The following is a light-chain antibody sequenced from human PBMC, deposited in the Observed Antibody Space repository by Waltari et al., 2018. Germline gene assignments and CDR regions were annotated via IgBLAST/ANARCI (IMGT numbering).Light chain of an antibody. CDR2: KTN. J-gene: IGLJ3*02. V-gene: IGLV8-61*01. CDR3: LVYMGSGIWV. CDR1: SGSFFSLSY. Sequence: QTVVTQEPSLSVSPGGTVTLPSPFRSGSFFSLSYVTWYHHSPGQTPRTLVYKTNYLSNGVPDRFSGFMLGSEAALTITGAQADDESIYYCLVYMGSGIWVFGGGTKLTV.